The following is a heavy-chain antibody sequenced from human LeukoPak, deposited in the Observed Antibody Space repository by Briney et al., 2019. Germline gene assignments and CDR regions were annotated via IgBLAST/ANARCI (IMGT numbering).Heavy chain of an antibody. Sequence: GGSLRLSCAASGFTFSSYSMNWVRQAPGKGLEWVSSISSSSSYIYYADSVKGRFTISRDNAKNSLYLQMNSLRAEDTAVYYCARDSGMTMVRGVMVYWGQGTLVTVSS. CDR2: ISSSSSYI. D-gene: IGHD3-10*01. CDR3: ARDSGMTMVRGVMVY. CDR1: GFTFSSYS. V-gene: IGHV3-21*01. J-gene: IGHJ4*02.